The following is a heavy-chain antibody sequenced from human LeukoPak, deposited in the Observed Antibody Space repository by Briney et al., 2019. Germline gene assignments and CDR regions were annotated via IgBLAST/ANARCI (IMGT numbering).Heavy chain of an antibody. CDR2: IYYSGST. D-gene: IGHD2-2*01. Sequence: PSETLSLTCSVSDDSITMYYWTWIRQPPGKGLEWIGYIYYSGSTNYNPSLKSRVTISLDTSKNQFSLKLSSVATADTAMYYCSRGRDDNWFDPWGQGTLVTVSS. CDR1: DDSITMYY. V-gene: IGHV4-59*01. J-gene: IGHJ5*02. CDR3: SRGRDDNWFDP.